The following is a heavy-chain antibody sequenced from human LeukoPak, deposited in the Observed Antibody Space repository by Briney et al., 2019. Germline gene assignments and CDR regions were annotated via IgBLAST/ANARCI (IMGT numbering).Heavy chain of an antibody. CDR2: ISGSGGST. J-gene: IGHJ4*02. CDR1: GFTFSSYA. D-gene: IGHD2-2*01. V-gene: IGHV3-23*01. Sequence: GGSLRLSCAASGFTFSSYAVSWVRQAPGKGLEWVSAISGSGGSTYYADSVKGRFTISRDNSKNTLYLQMNSLRAEDTAVYYCAKDPYCRSTSCYFAFDYWGQGTLVTVSS. CDR3: AKDPYCRSTSCYFAFDY.